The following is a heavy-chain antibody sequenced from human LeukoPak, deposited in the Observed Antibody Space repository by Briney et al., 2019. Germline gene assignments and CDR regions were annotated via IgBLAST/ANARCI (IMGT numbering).Heavy chain of an antibody. V-gene: IGHV4-34*01. J-gene: IGHJ4*02. CDR1: GGSFNGYY. Sequence: SETLSLTCAVYGGSFNGYYWSWIRQPPWKGLVWIVEINHSGSTNYNPSLKSRVTISVNTSKNQFSLKLSSVTAADTAVYYCARGTAAGTFAWGQGTLVTVSS. CDR2: INHSGST. D-gene: IGHD6-13*01. CDR3: ARGTAAGTFA.